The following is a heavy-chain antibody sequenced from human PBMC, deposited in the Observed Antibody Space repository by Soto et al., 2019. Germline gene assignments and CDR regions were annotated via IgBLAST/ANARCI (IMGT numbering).Heavy chain of an antibody. CDR1: GFTFSSYA. D-gene: IGHD6-19*01. J-gene: IGHJ4*02. V-gene: IGHV3-30-3*01. CDR3: ARDGYSSGWYTYYFDY. CDR2: ISYDGSNK. Sequence: GGSLRLSCAASGFTFSSYAMHWVRQAPGKGLEWVAVISYDGSNKYYADSVKGRFTISRDNSKNTLYLQMNSLRAEDTAVYYCARDGYSSGWYTYYFDYWGQGTLVTVSS.